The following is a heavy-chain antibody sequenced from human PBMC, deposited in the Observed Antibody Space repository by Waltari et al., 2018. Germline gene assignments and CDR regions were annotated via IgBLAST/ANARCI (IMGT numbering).Heavy chain of an antibody. CDR2: IYHSGST. J-gene: IGHJ4*02. CDR1: GGSISIGGSS. CDR3: ARSVGYSYGLFDY. V-gene: IGHV4-30-2*01. D-gene: IGHD5-18*01. Sequence: QLQLQESDSGLVKPSQTLSLTCAVSGGSISIGGSSWSWIRQPPGKGLEWNGYIYHSGSTYYNPSLKSRVTISVDRSKNQFSLKLSSVTAADTAVYYCARSVGYSYGLFDYWGQGTLVTVSS.